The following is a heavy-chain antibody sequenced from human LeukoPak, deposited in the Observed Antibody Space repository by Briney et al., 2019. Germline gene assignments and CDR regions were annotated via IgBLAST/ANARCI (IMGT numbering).Heavy chain of an antibody. D-gene: IGHD5-12*01. J-gene: IGHJ6*03. CDR2: IYTSGST. CDR3: ARNGVATLYYYYMDV. CDR1: GGSISSYH. V-gene: IGHV4-4*07. Sequence: SETLSLTCTVSGGSISSYHWSWIRQSAGKGLEWIGRIYTSGSTNYYPSLKSRVTMSVDTSKNQFSLKLSSVTAADTAVDYCARNGVATLYYYYMDVWGKGTTVTVSS.